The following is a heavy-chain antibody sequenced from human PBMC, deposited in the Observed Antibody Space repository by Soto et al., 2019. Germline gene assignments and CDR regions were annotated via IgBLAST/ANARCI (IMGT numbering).Heavy chain of an antibody. CDR3: ARDSAVAGRSNWFDP. D-gene: IGHD6-19*01. Sequence: ASVKVSCKAAGYTFTSYGISWVRQAPGQGLEWMGWISAYNGNTNYAQKLQGRVTMTTDTSTSTAYMELRSLRSDDTAVYYCARDSAVAGRSNWFDPWGQGTLVTVSS. CDR2: ISAYNGNT. CDR1: GYTFTSYG. J-gene: IGHJ5*02. V-gene: IGHV1-18*01.